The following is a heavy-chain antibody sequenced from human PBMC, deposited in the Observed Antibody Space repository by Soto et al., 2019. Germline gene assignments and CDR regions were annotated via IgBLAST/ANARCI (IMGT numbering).Heavy chain of an antibody. D-gene: IGHD3-22*01. CDR3: ARKTHYCDSSGYYYYYYGMDV. J-gene: IGHJ6*02. CDR1: GFTFSSYS. Sequence: GGSLRLSCAASGFTFSSYSMNWVRQAPGKGLEWVSYISSSSSTIYYADSVKGRFTISRDNAKNSLYRQMNSLRDEDTAVYYCARKTHYCDSSGYYYYYYGMDVWGQGTTVTVSS. V-gene: IGHV3-48*02. CDR2: ISSSSSTI.